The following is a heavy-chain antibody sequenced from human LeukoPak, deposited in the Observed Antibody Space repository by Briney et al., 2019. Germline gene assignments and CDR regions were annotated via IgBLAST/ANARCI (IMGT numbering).Heavy chain of an antibody. V-gene: IGHV1-8*02. CDR3: ARCRYYGSGDYYYYYYMDV. CDR2: MNPNSGNT. CDR1: GYTFTSYG. Sequence: ASVKVSCKASGYTFTSYGISWVRQAPGQGLEWMGWMNPNSGNTGYAQKFQGRVTMTRNTSISTAYMELSSLRSEDTAVYYCARCRYYGSGDYYYYYYMDVWGKGTTVTISS. J-gene: IGHJ6*03. D-gene: IGHD3-10*01.